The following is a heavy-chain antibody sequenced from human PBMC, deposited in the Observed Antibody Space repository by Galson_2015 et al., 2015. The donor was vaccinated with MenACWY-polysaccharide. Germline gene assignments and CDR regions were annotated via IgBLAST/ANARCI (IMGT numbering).Heavy chain of an antibody. CDR3: AREVKSQYNSNLDY. D-gene: IGHD1-20*01. V-gene: IGHV3-33*01. Sequence: SLRLSCAASGFTFSSYGMHWVRLAPGKGLEWVARIWYDGSSKYYADSVMGRFTISRDNSKNTLFLQMNSLRAEDTAVYYCAREVKSQYNSNLDYWGQGTLVTVSS. J-gene: IGHJ4*02. CDR2: IWYDGSSK. CDR1: GFTFSSYG.